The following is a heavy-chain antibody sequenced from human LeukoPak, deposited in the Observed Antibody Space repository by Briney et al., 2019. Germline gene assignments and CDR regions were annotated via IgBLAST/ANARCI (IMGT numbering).Heavy chain of an antibody. CDR3: ARVRDYGDYIYGMDV. CDR1: GYTFTSYD. CDR2: MNPNSGNT. D-gene: IGHD4-17*01. J-gene: IGHJ6*02. Sequence: ASVKVSCKASGYTFTSYDINWVRQAPGQGLEWMGWMNPNSGNTGYAQKFQGRVTMTRNTSISTAYMELSSLRSEDTAVYCCARVRDYGDYIYGMDVWGQGTTVTVSS. V-gene: IGHV1-8*01.